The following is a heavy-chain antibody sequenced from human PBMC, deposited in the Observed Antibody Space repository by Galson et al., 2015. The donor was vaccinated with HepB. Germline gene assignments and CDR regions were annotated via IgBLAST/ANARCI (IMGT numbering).Heavy chain of an antibody. J-gene: IGHJ5*02. V-gene: IGHV1-18*04. CDR3: ARDDIAAAARTPDQRHWFDP. CDR1: GYTFTSYG. CDR2: ISAYNGNT. Sequence: SVKVSCKASGYTFTSYGISWVRQAPGQGLEWMGWISAYNGNTNYAQKLQGRVTMTTDTSTSTAYMELRSLRSDDTAVYYCARDDIAAAARTPDQRHWFDPWGQGTLVTVSS. D-gene: IGHD6-13*01.